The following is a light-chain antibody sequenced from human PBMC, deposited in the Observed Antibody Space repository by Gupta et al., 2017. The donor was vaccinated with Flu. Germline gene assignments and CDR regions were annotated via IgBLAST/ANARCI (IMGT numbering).Light chain of an antibody. CDR3: LQHNNDPLT. Sequence: PSSLSASVGDRVTITCRASQGIRNDVGWYQQKPGKAPRPLIYAASSLQSGVPSRFSGGGSGTEFTLTISSLQPEDFATYYCLQHNNDPLTFGHGTRLEIK. CDR1: QGIRND. J-gene: IGKJ5*01. CDR2: AAS. V-gene: IGKV1-17*01.